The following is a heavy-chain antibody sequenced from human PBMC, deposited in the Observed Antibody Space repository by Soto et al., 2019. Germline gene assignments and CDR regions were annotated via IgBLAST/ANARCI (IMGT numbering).Heavy chain of an antibody. J-gene: IGHJ4*02. CDR3: ANGGSYGSRMDK. CDR2: ISGTGDKT. CDR1: GFIFSSYS. Sequence: EGQLLESGGGLAQPGGSLRLSCAASGFIFSSYSMTWVRQAPGKGLEWVSAISGTGDKTYYADSVKGRFIISRDNSKNTLYLQMNSLRVEDTAVYYCANGGSYGSRMDKWGQGTLVTVSS. D-gene: IGHD3-16*01. V-gene: IGHV3-23*01.